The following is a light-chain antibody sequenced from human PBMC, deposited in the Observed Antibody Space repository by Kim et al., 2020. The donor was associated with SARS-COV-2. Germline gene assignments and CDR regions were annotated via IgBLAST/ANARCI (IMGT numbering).Light chain of an antibody. CDR1: SLRTYY. CDR2: DKN. CDR3: NSRRDSNDDRVL. V-gene: IGLV3-19*01. Sequence: SSELTQDPAVSVALGQTVRITCQGDSLRTYYASWYQQKPGQVPLLLIYDKNIRTSGIPDRFSGSSSGNTASLTISAAQAEDEADYYCNSRRDSNDDRVLFGGGTKLTVL. J-gene: IGLJ2*01.